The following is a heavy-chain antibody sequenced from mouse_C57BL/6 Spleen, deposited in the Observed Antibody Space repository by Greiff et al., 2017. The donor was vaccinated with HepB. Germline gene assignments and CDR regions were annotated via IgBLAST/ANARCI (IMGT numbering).Heavy chain of an antibody. V-gene: IGHV1-80*01. CDR2: IYPGDGDT. J-gene: IGHJ1*03. D-gene: IGHD4-1*01. Sequence: VQLQQSGAELVKPGASVKISCKASGYAFSSYWMNWVKQRPGKGLEWIGQIYPGDGDTNYNGKFKGKATLTADKSSSTAYMQLSSLTSEDSAVYFCARWGANWGLHWYFDVWGTGTTVTVSS. CDR1: GYAFSSYW. CDR3: ARWGANWGLHWYFDV.